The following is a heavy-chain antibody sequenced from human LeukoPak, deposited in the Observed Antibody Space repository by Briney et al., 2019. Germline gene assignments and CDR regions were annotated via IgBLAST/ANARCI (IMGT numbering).Heavy chain of an antibody. J-gene: IGHJ4*02. Sequence: GGSLRLSCAASGFTFNSFTMNWVRQAPGKGLEWVARISGSGDITYYADSVKGRFTISRDNSRNTLYLQMSSLRAEDTAVYYCAKAPGDSSGNHYPNNWGQGMLVTVSS. V-gene: IGHV3-23*01. CDR1: GFTFNSFT. CDR2: ISGSGDIT. D-gene: IGHD3-22*01. CDR3: AKAPGDSSGNHYPNN.